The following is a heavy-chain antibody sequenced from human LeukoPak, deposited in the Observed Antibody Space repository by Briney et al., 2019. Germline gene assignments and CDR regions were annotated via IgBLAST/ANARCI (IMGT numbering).Heavy chain of an antibody. D-gene: IGHD6-19*01. CDR3: ARDGSGSGWSYYFDY. CDR1: GGSFSGYY. Sequence: SETLSLTCAFYGGSFSGYYWSWIRQPAGKGLEWIGRIYTSGSTNYNPSLKSRVTMSVDTSKNQFSLKLSSVTAADTAVYYCARDGSGSGWSYYFDYWGQGTLVTVSS. CDR2: IYTSGST. V-gene: IGHV4-4*07. J-gene: IGHJ4*02.